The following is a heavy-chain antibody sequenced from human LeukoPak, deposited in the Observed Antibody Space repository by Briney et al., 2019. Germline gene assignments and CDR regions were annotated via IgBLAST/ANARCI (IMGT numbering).Heavy chain of an antibody. Sequence: SETLSLTCTVSGGSISSGSYYWSWIRQPAGKELEWIGRIYTSGSTNYNPSLKSRVTISVDTSKNQFSLKLSSVTAADTAVYYCARHAGYSSSLDYWGQGTLVAVSS. V-gene: IGHV4-61*02. CDR1: GGSISSGSYY. J-gene: IGHJ4*02. CDR2: IYTSGST. D-gene: IGHD6-6*01. CDR3: ARHAGYSSSLDY.